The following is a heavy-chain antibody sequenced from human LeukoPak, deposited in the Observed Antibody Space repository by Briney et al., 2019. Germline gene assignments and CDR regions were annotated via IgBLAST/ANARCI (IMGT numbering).Heavy chain of an antibody. J-gene: IGHJ2*01. V-gene: IGHV3-48*04. CDR2: ISAGSGTV. CDR1: GLSLSSNN. CDR3: TKDLGLRRMI. Sequence: GGSLRLSCAASGLSLSSNNMHWVRQAPGGGLEWLSYISAGSGTVFSADSVKGRFSISRDNARESRFLQMNSLRVDDTAVYYCTKDLGLRRMIWGRGTLVIVSS. D-gene: IGHD1-14*01.